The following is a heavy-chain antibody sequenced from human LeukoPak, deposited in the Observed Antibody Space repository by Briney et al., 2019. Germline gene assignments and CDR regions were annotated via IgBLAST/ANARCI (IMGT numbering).Heavy chain of an antibody. Sequence: SETLSLTCTVSGGSISSYYWSWIRQPPGKGLEWIGYIYYSGSTNYNPSLKSRVTISVDTSKNQFSLKLSSVTAADTAVYYCARHHPFHHPLCGGDCYWFDPWGQGTLVTVSS. V-gene: IGHV4-59*08. CDR2: IYYSGST. D-gene: IGHD2-21*02. CDR3: ARHHPFHHPLCGGDCYWFDP. CDR1: GGSISSYY. J-gene: IGHJ5*02.